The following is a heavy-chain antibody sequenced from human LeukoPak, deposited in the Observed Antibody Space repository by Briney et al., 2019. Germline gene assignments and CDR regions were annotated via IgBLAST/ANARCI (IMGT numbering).Heavy chain of an antibody. V-gene: IGHV3-53*01. Sequence: GGSLRLSCAASGFNVSNNYMTWVRQAPGKGLEWVSLIYSSGSTYYADSVKGRFTISRDNSKNTLYLQVNSLRAEDTAVYYCARRGDGGRSFDYWGQGTLVPVSS. D-gene: IGHD4-23*01. J-gene: IGHJ4*02. CDR2: IYSSGST. CDR1: GFNVSNNY. CDR3: ARRGDGGRSFDY.